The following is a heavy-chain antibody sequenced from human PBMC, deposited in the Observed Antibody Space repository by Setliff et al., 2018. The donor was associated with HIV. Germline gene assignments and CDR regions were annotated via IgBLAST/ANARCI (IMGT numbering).Heavy chain of an antibody. Sequence: GASVKVSCKASGYSFARYGLSWVRQAPGQGLEWMGWISGFNGNTKYAQSFQDRVAMNTETATSTAYMEMRSLRSDDTAVYFCARVPYRSAWFSGGHDAFDIWGQGTMVTVSS. D-gene: IGHD6-19*01. CDR1: GYSFARYG. CDR2: ISGFNGNT. CDR3: ARVPYRSAWFSGGHDAFDI. V-gene: IGHV1-18*01. J-gene: IGHJ3*02.